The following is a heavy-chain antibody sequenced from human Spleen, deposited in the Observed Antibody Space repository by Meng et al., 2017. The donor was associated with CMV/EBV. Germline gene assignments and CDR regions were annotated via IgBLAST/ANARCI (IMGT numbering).Heavy chain of an antibody. J-gene: IGHJ6*02. D-gene: IGHD3-3*01. V-gene: IGHV3-15*01. CDR1: GFTFSNAW. CDR3: TAYYDFWSGYPLYGMDV. Sequence: GESLKISCAASGFTFSNAWMSWVRQAPGKGLEWVGRIKSKTDGGTTDYAAPVKGRCTISRDDSKNTLYLQMNSLKTEDTAVYYCTAYYDFWSGYPLYGMDVWGQGTTVTVSS. CDR2: IKSKTDGGTT.